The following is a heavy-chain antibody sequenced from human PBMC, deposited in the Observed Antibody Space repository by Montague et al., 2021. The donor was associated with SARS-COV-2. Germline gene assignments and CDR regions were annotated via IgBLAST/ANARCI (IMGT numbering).Heavy chain of an antibody. Sequence: SETLSLTCTVSGGSISSYYWSWIRQPPGKGLEWIGYIYYSGSTNYNPSLKSRVTISVDTSKNQFSLNLDSVTAADTGVYYCVRDFPTIGSYGMDVWGQGATVTVSS. CDR2: IYYSGST. J-gene: IGHJ6*02. CDR1: GGSISSYY. V-gene: IGHV4-59*12. D-gene: IGHD5-24*01. CDR3: VRDFPTIGSYGMDV.